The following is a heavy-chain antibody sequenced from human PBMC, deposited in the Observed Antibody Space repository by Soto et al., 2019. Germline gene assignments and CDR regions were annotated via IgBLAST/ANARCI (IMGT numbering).Heavy chain of an antibody. Sequence: QVQLVQSGAEVKKPGASVKVSCKASGYTFTGYYMHWVRQAPGQGLEWMGWINPNSGGTNYAQKFQGRVTMTRDTSISTAYMELSRLRSDDTAVYYCARDLPYYDSSGCGAFDIWGQGTMVTVSS. J-gene: IGHJ3*02. CDR3: ARDLPYYDSSGCGAFDI. V-gene: IGHV1-2*02. D-gene: IGHD3-22*01. CDR2: INPNSGGT. CDR1: GYTFTGYY.